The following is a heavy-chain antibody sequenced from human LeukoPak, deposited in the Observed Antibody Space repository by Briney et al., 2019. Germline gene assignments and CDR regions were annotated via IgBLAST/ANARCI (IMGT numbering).Heavy chain of an antibody. J-gene: IGHJ6*02. CDR3: TRDRFYAMDA. CDR1: GVTSRNSW. CDR2: ITIDGSST. V-gene: IGHV3-74*03. Sequence: PGGSLRLSCVASGVTSRNSWMHWVCQAPGKGLVWVSRITIDGSSTTYADSVKGRFTISRDSAKNTLCLQMDSLRVEDTAVYYCTRDRFYAMDAWGQGTTVTVSS.